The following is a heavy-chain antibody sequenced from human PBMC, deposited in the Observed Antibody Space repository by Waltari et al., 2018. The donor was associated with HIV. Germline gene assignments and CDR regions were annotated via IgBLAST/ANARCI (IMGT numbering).Heavy chain of an antibody. V-gene: IGHV4-59*08. CDR2: IYYTGRR. D-gene: IGHD3-9*01. Sequence: QLQESGPGLVKPSETLSLTCRVPGEGISDDSWTWIRQPPGKGLEWIGTIYYTGRRNYSPSLKSRLTLSVDRSANKLSLRLKSVTAADTAVYYCTRSLHILAGSSQGDLAYWGQGILVAVSS. J-gene: IGHJ4*02. CDR1: GEGISDDS. CDR3: TRSLHILAGSSQGDLAY.